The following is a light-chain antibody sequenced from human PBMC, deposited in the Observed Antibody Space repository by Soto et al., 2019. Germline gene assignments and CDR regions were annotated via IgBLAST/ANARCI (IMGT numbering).Light chain of an antibody. V-gene: IGLV2-8*01. CDR2: EVS. CDR3: SSYAGSNNLV. J-gene: IGLJ2*01. CDR1: SSDVGGYNY. Sequence: QSALTQPPSASGSPGQSVTISCTGTSSDVGGYNYVSWYQQHPGKAPKLMIYEVSKRPSGVPDRFSGSKSGNTASLTVSGLQAEDAADYYCSSYAGSNNLVFGGGTKL.